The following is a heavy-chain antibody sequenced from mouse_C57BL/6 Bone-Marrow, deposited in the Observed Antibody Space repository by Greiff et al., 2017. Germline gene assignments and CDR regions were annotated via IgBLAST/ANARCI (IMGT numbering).Heavy chain of an antibody. CDR3: ARSKRRIEQFAY. J-gene: IGHJ3*01. CDR2: IHPNSGST. V-gene: IGHV1-64*01. Sequence: QVQLKQPGAELVKPGASVKLSCKASGYTFTSYWMHWVKQRPGQGLEWIGLIHPNSGSTNYNEKFKSKATLTVDKSSSTAYMQLSSLTSEDSAVXDCARSKRRIEQFAYWGQGTLVTVSA. CDR1: GYTFTSYW.